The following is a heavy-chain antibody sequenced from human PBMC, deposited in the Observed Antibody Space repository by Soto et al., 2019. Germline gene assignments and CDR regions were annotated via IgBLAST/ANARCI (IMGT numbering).Heavy chain of an antibody. CDR2: INPSGGST. D-gene: IGHD1-26*01. V-gene: IGHV1-46*01. Sequence: ASVKVSCKASGYTFTSYYMHWVRQAPGQGLEWMGIINPSGGSTSYAQKFQGRGTMTRDTSTSTVYMERSSLRSEDTAVYYCARAKDSGGYYYYGMDVWGQGTTVTVSS. CDR1: GYTFTSYY. J-gene: IGHJ6*02. CDR3: ARAKDSGGYYYYGMDV.